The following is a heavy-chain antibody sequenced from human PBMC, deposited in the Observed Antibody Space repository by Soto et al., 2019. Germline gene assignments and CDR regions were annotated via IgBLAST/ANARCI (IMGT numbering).Heavy chain of an antibody. CDR2: IYPGDSDT. V-gene: IGHV5-51*01. CDR1: GYSFTTYW. D-gene: IGHD3-10*01. Sequence: GESLKISCKGSGYSFTTYWIAWVRQVPGKGLEWVGIIYPGDSDTRYSPSFEGHVTISVDKSISTAFLQWNSLKASDNAIYYCARHSTSAPKDYWGQGTLVTAPQ. CDR3: ARHSTSAPKDY. J-gene: IGHJ4*01.